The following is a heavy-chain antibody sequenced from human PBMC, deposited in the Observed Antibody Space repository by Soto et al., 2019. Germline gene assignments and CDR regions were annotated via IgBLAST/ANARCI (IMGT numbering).Heavy chain of an antibody. CDR2: IIPIFGTA. V-gene: IGHV1-69*01. J-gene: IGHJ5*02. CDR3: ARDGGSSWALGWFDP. D-gene: IGHD6-13*01. CDR1: GGTFSSYA. Sequence: QVQLVQSGAEVKKPGSSVKVSCKASGGTFSSYAISWVRQAPGQGLEWLGWIIPIFGTANYAQKFQGRVTITADESTSTAYMERSSLRSEDTAVYYGARDGGSSWALGWFDPWGQGTLVTVSS.